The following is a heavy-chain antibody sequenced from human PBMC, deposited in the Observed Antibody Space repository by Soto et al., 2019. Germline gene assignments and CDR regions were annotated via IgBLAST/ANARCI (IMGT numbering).Heavy chain of an antibody. Sequence: GASVKVSCKATVYTFTRYDINWFRQATGQRLEWMGWMNPNRGNTGYAQKFQGRVTMTRNTSIRTAYIELSSLRSEDTAVYYCARVDIVVVPAAMPAPYDYYYYMDVWGKGTTVTVSS. V-gene: IGHV1-8*01. CDR2: MNPNRGNT. D-gene: IGHD2-2*01. CDR3: ARVDIVVVPAAMPAPYDYYYYMDV. CDR1: VYTFTRYD. J-gene: IGHJ6*03.